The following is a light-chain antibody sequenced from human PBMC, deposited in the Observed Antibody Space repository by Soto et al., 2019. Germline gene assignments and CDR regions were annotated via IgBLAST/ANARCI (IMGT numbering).Light chain of an antibody. CDR3: HQYSNTCRT. Sequence: EIVLTQFPAALSVSPGERATLCCRASYSVGTNLAWYQQKPVQAPRLLIYATSTRATGVPARFSGSGSGTEFTLTISNLQAEDSAVYHCHQYSNTCRTFGQGTKVEIK. V-gene: IGKV3-15*01. CDR2: ATS. J-gene: IGKJ1*01. CDR1: YSVGTN.